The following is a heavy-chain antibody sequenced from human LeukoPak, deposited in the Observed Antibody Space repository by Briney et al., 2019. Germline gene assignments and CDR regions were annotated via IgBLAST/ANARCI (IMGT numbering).Heavy chain of an antibody. CDR2: INHSGST. J-gene: IGHJ4*02. Sequence: SETLSLTCAVYGVSFSGYYWSWIRQPPGKGLEWIGEINHSGSTNYHPSLNSRVTISVDTSNNQFSLKLSSVTAADTAVYYCARGSVGGYPHPGYWGQRTLVTVSS. D-gene: IGHD6-25*01. CDR1: GVSFSGYY. CDR3: ARGSVGGYPHPGY. V-gene: IGHV4-34*01.